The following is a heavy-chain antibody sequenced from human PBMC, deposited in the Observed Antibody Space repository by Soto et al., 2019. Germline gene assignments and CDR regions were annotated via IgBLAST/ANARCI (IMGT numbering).Heavy chain of an antibody. D-gene: IGHD3-10*01. CDR3: AREDYYGSGSYYNNDAFAI. J-gene: IGHJ3*02. Sequence: QAQLVQSGAEVKKPGSSVKVSCKASGGTFSTYIISWVRQAPGQGLEWMGRIIPILGIANYAQNFQGRVTITADKSTSTVYMELSSLRSEDTAVYYGAREDYYGSGSYYNNDAFAIWGQGTMVTVSS. V-gene: IGHV1-69*08. CDR2: IIPILGIA. CDR1: GGTFSTYI.